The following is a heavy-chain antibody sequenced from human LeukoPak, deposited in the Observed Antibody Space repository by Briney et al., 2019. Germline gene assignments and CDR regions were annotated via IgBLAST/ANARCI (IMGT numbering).Heavy chain of an antibody. CDR3: AKDLHYGSADY. CDR1: GFTFSSYW. J-gene: IGHJ4*02. Sequence: QTGGSLRLSCAASGFTFSSYWMSWVRQAPGKGLEWVSAISGSGGSTYYADSVKGRFTISRDNAKNALYLQMNSLRAEDTAVYYCAKDLHYGSADYWGQGTLVTVSS. D-gene: IGHD3-10*01. V-gene: IGHV3-23*01. CDR2: ISGSGGST.